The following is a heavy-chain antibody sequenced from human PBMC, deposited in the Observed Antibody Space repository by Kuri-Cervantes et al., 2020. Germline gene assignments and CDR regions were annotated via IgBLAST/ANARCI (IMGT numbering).Heavy chain of an antibody. CDR1: GYNFANHW. J-gene: IGHJ6*02. D-gene: IGHD3-10*01. V-gene: IGHV5-51*01. CDR2: ILPVDSRI. CDR3: ARHEGDITMFRGVIINSYYYGMDV. Sequence: GGSLRLSCEASGYNFANHWIVWVRHMPGKGLEWKGMILPVDSRITYRASFKGQITMSVDKSISTAYLQWSKLKANDTAMYYCARHEGDITMFRGVIINSYYYGMDVWGQGTTVTVSS.